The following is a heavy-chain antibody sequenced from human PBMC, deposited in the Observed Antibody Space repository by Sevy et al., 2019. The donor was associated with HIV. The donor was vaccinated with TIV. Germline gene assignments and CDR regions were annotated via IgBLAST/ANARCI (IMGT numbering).Heavy chain of an antibody. CDR3: ARDYCSSTSCYAGGMDV. J-gene: IGHJ6*02. Sequence: GGSLRLSCAASGFTFSSYSMNWVRQAPGKGLEWVSYISSSSSTIYYADSVKGRFTISRDNAKNSLYLQMNSLRAEDTAVYYCARDYCSSTSCYAGGMDVWGQETTVTVSS. D-gene: IGHD2-2*01. CDR1: GFTFSSYS. CDR2: ISSSSSTI. V-gene: IGHV3-48*01.